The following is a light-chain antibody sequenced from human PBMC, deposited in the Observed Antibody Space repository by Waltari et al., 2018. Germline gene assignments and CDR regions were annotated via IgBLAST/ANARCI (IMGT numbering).Light chain of an antibody. CDR1: SPN. V-gene: IGLV1-51*02. CDR3: GTWDSSLSAWV. CDR2: ENN. Sequence: QSVLTQPPSVSAAPGQKVTISCSGSSPNQQLPGTAPKLLIYENNKRPSGIPDRFSGSKSGTSATLGITGLQTGDEADYYCGTWDSSLSAWVFGGGTKLTVL. J-gene: IGLJ3*02.